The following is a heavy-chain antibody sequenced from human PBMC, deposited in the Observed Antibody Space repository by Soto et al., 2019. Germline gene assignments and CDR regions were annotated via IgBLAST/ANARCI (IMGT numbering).Heavy chain of an antibody. CDR3: ARVWGGAFDI. Sequence: SETLSLTCTVSGGSISSGGYYWSWIRQHPGKGLEWIGYIYYSGSTYYNPSLKSRVTISVDTSKNQFSLKLSSVTAADTAVYYCARVWGGAFDIWGQGTMLTVSS. D-gene: IGHD3-10*01. V-gene: IGHV4-31*03. CDR2: IYYSGST. J-gene: IGHJ3*02. CDR1: GGSISSGGYY.